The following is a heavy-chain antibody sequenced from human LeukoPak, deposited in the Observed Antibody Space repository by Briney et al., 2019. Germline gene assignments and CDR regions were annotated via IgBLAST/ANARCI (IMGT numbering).Heavy chain of an antibody. J-gene: IGHJ3*02. CDR3: ARDVRNDYDRRNDYAFYI. D-gene: IGHD3-22*01. Sequence: ASQTLSLTCTVSGGSISSCSYYWSWIRLPAGKGLEWIGRIYTSGSTNYNPSLKSRVTISVDTSKNQFSLKLSSVTAADTAVYYCARDVRNDYDRRNDYAFYIRGKGTMVTVAT. V-gene: IGHV4-61*02. CDR1: GGSISSCSYY. CDR2: IYTSGST.